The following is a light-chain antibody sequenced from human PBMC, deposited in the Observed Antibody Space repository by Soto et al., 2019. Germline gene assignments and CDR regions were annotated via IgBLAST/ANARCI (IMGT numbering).Light chain of an antibody. J-gene: IGKJ5*01. CDR2: GAS. Sequence: ENVLTQSPGTLSLSPGERATLSCRASQSVSSSYLAWYQQKPGQAPRLLIYGASSRATGIPDRFSGSGSRTAFTLTISRLEPEDFAMYYWHVYDTSPPVTFGQGTRLE. V-gene: IGKV3-20*01. CDR3: HVYDTSPPVT. CDR1: QSVSSSY.